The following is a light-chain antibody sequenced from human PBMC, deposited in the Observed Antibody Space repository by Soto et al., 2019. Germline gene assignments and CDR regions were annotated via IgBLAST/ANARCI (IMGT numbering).Light chain of an antibody. Sequence: VMSQSPASLSVSPGDSASLSCRASQSLRNKLAWYQQKPGQAPRLLIYDTSTRATGVSARFSGSGSGTEFTLTISSLQSEDSAICYCQQYVSWPFSFGGGTKVEI. V-gene: IGKV3-15*01. J-gene: IGKJ4*01. CDR1: QSLRNK. CDR2: DTS. CDR3: QQYVSWPFS.